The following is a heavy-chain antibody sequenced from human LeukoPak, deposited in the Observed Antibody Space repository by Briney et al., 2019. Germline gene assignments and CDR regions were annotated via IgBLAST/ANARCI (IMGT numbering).Heavy chain of an antibody. Sequence: PGGSLRLSCAASGFTFSTYGMSWVRQAPGKGLVWVSRIDNAGSITTYADSVKGRFTISRDNAENTLYLQMNSLRVEDTAVYYCVRSAFHAGSGNYYDYWGQGTLVTVSS. CDR3: VRSAFHAGSGNYYDY. V-gene: IGHV3-74*03. J-gene: IGHJ4*02. D-gene: IGHD3-22*01. CDR1: GFTFSTYG. CDR2: IDNAGSIT.